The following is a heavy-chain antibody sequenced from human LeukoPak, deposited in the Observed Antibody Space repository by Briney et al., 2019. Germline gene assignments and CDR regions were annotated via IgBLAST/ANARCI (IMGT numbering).Heavy chain of an antibody. J-gene: IGHJ6*03. CDR1: GFTFTTYW. CDR3: ARVSGSGGRCYPHRNMDV. D-gene: IGHD2-15*01. CDR2: IKQDGSEK. V-gene: IGHV3-7*01. Sequence: GGSLRLSCAASGFTFTTYWMTWVRQAPGKGLEWVANIKQDGSEKYCVDSVKGRFTISRDNAKNSLYLQMNSLRAEDTAVYYCARVSGSGGRCYPHRNMDVWGKGTPGTISS.